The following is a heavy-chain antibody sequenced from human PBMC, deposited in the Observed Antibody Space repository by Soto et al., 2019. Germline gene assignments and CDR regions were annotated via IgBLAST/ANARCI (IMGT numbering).Heavy chain of an antibody. CDR2: IIPIFGTT. J-gene: IGHJ4*02. V-gene: IGHV1-69*12. Sequence: QVQLVQSGAEVKKPGSSVKVSCKASGGTFSSYAISWVRQAPGQGLEWMGGIIPIFGTTNYAQKFQGRVTSTAEECTSTAQMELSSLRSEDTAVYYGASFDNSIAGAGGGDYWGQGTLVTVSS. D-gene: IGHD6-19*01. CDR1: GGTFSSYA. CDR3: ASFDNSIAGAGGGDY.